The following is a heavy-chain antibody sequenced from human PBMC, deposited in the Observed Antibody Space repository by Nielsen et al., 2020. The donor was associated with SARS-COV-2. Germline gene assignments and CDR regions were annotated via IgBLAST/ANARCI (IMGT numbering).Heavy chain of an antibody. J-gene: IGHJ4*02. D-gene: IGHD6-13*01. V-gene: IGHV3-9*01. CDR3: AKSRENGIAAAGLDY. Sequence: SLKISCAASGFTFDGYAMHWVRQAPGKGLEWVSGISWNSGSIGYADSVKGRFTISRDNAKNSLYLQMNSLRAEDTALYYCAKSRENGIAAAGLDYWGQGTLVTVSS. CDR1: GFTFDGYA. CDR2: ISWNSGSI.